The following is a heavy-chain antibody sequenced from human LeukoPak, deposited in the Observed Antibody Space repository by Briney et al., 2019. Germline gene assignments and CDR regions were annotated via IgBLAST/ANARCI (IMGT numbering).Heavy chain of an antibody. Sequence: GGSLRLSCAASGFTFGSPWMHWVRQAPGKGLVWVSRINSDGSATAYADSVKGRFTISRDKARNSLYLQMNSLRGEDTAVYYCARDLDYGSGRSLGAFDIWGQGTMVTVSS. D-gene: IGHD3-10*01. J-gene: IGHJ3*02. CDR3: ARDLDYGSGRSLGAFDI. CDR2: INSDGSAT. CDR1: GFTFGSPW. V-gene: IGHV3-74*01.